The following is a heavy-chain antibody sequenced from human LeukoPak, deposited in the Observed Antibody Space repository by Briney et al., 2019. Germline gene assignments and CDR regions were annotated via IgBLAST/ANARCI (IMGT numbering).Heavy chain of an antibody. CDR2: ISAYNGNT. CDR1: GYTFTSYG. J-gene: IGHJ6*04. Sequence: DSVKVSCKASGYTFTSYGISWARQAPGQGIEWIGWISAYNGNTNYAQKLQGRVTMTTDTSTSTAYMELRSLRSDDTAVYYCARFPYGSGSYYYYYGMDVWGKGTTVTVSS. CDR3: ARFPYGSGSYYYYYGMDV. D-gene: IGHD3-10*01. V-gene: IGHV1-18*04.